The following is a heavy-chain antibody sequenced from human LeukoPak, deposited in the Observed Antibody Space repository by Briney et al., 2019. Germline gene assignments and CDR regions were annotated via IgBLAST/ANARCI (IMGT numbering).Heavy chain of an antibody. Sequence: GRSLRLSCAASGFTFSSYAMHWVRQAPGKGLEWVAVISYDGSNKYYADSVKGRFTISRDNSKNTLYLQMNSLRAEDTAVYYCATISSDWYGGYWGQGTLVTVSS. CDR1: GFTFSSYA. CDR3: ATISSDWYGGY. CDR2: ISYDGSNK. D-gene: IGHD6-19*01. J-gene: IGHJ4*02. V-gene: IGHV3-30-3*01.